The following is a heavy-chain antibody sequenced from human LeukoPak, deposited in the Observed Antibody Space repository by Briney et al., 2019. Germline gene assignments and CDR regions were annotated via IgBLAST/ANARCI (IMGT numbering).Heavy chain of an antibody. CDR1: GFXFSSHW. Sequence: GGSLRLSCGASGFXFSSHWIHWVRQAPGKGLVWVSRISSDGSSTNYADSVKGRFTISRDNAKNMLYLQMDSLRAEDTSLYYCASAIVTTRNTWDMWGQGTQVTVSS. V-gene: IGHV3-74*01. J-gene: IGHJ4*02. CDR2: ISSDGSST. D-gene: IGHD1-26*01. CDR3: ASAIVTTRNTWDM.